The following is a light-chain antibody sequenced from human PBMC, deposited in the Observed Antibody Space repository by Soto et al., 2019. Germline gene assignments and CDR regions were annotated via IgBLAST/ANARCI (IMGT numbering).Light chain of an antibody. CDR1: SSDIGAYNY. CDR2: EVS. V-gene: IGLV2-14*01. CDR3: SSYTSSTTLV. Sequence: QSVLTQPASVSGSPGQSITISCPGSSSDIGAYNYVSWYQQYPGKAPKLMIYEVSNRPSGVSNRFSGSKSGNTASLTISGLQAEDEADYYCSSYTSSTTLVFGGGTQLTVL. J-gene: IGLJ3*02.